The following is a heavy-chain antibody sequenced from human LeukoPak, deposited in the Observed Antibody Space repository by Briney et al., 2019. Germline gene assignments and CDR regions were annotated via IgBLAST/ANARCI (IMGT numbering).Heavy chain of an antibody. CDR3: AKDRSYDILTGYYTADAFDI. CDR1: GFTFSSYA. J-gene: IGHJ3*02. D-gene: IGHD3-9*01. V-gene: IGHV3-30-3*01. CDR2: ISYDGSNK. Sequence: TGGSLRLSCAASGFTFSSYAMHWVRQAPGKGLEWVAVISYDGSNKYYADSVKGRFTISRDNSKNTLYLQMNSLRAEDTAVYYCAKDRSYDILTGYYTADAFDIWGQGTMVTVSS.